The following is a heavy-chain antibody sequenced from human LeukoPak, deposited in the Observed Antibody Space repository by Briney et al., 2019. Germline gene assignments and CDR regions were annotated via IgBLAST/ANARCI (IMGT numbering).Heavy chain of an antibody. Sequence: PSETLSLTCTVSGGSISTSNYYWGWIRQPPGKGLEWIGNIFYSGSTYYSPSLKSRVTISLDTSRNQFSLKLNSVTAADTAVYYCAKGPVVRGVTVILKTGEKGALDHWGQGALVTVSS. CDR3: AKGPVVRGVTVILKTGEKGALDH. CDR2: IFYSGST. V-gene: IGHV4-39*07. J-gene: IGHJ4*02. CDR1: GGSISTSNYY. D-gene: IGHD3-10*01.